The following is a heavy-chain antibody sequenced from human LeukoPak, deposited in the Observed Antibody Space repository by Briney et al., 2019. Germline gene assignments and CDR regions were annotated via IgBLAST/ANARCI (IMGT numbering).Heavy chain of an antibody. D-gene: IGHD2-15*01. J-gene: IGHJ5*01. V-gene: IGHV3-7*01. CDR3: ARATPDPVAGLNCFDS. Sequence: GGSLRLSCAASGFPFSSYYMNWVRQAPGKGLEWVANINQDGSEKYYVDSVKGRFTISRDNAKDSLYLQMNSLRAEDTAIYYCARATPDPVAGLNCFDSWGQGTLVSVSS. CDR2: INQDGSEK. CDR1: GFPFSSYY.